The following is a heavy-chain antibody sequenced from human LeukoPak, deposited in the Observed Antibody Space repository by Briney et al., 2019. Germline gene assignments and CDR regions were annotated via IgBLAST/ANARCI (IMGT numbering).Heavy chain of an antibody. CDR1: GFTFSSYA. CDR2: ISGSGGST. Sequence: GGSQRLSCAASGFTFSSYAMSWVRQAPGKGLEWVSAISGSGGSTYYADSVKGRFTISRDNSKNTLYLQMNSLRAEDTAVYYCAKDQGGVWFGELLTFDYWGQGTLVTVSS. J-gene: IGHJ4*02. V-gene: IGHV3-23*01. CDR3: AKDQGGVWFGELLTFDY. D-gene: IGHD3-10*01.